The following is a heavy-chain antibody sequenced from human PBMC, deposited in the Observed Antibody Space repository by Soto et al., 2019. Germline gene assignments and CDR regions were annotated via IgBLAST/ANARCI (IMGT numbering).Heavy chain of an antibody. J-gene: IGHJ1*01. CDR3: ARAGRTLGHFHH. Sequence: QVQLQQWGAGLLKPSETLSLTCAVYGGSFSGYYWSWIRQPPGKGLEWIGEINHSGSTNYNPSLTSRVTIPVDTSKNQFPLKLSSVPAADTAVYYCARAGRTLGHFHHWGQGTLVTVSS. V-gene: IGHV4-34*01. CDR2: INHSGST. D-gene: IGHD1-26*01. CDR1: GGSFSGYY.